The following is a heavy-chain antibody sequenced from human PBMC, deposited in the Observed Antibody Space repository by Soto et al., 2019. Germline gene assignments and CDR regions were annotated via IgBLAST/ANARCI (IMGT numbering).Heavy chain of an antibody. Sequence: GSLRLSCAASGFTFSTYGMHWVRQAPGKGLEWVAVVAFDGNVKYYADSVKGRFTISRDNSGNTLDLQMNSLRAEDTAVYYCVKPPRMYSSSAPDYWGQGTLVTVSS. CDR2: VAFDGNVK. CDR3: VKPPRMYSSSAPDY. D-gene: IGHD1-26*01. J-gene: IGHJ4*02. V-gene: IGHV3-30*18. CDR1: GFTFSTYG.